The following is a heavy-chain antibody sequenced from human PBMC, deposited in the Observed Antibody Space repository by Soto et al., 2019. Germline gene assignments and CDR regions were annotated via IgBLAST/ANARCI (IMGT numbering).Heavy chain of an antibody. CDR2: ISSSSSTI. J-gene: IGHJ3*02. CDR3: ARAGGVYCSSTSCQDNAFDI. D-gene: IGHD2-2*01. Sequence: EVQLVESGGGLVQPGGSLRLSCAASGFTFSSYSMNWVRQAPGKGLEWVSYISSSSSTIYYADSVKGRFTISRDNAKNALYLQMNSRRDEDTAVYYCARAGGVYCSSTSCQDNAFDIWGQGTMVTVSS. CDR1: GFTFSSYS. V-gene: IGHV3-48*02.